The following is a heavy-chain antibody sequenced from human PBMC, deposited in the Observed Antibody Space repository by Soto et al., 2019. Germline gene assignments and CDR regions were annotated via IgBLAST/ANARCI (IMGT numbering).Heavy chain of an antibody. Sequence: PGPTLVNPTQTLTLTCTFSAFSLSTGGVGGGWIRQPPGKALEWLAVIYWDDDKRYSPSLSTSLTLTNDTSKNQVVLTMTNMDTVDTATYYCIQSRCGGDCLQSYASYYYYGMDVWGQGTTVTVSS. V-gene: IGHV2-5*02. D-gene: IGHD2-21*02. J-gene: IGHJ6*02. CDR3: IQSRCGGDCLQSYASYYYYGMDV. CDR2: IYWDDDK. CDR1: AFSLSTGGVG.